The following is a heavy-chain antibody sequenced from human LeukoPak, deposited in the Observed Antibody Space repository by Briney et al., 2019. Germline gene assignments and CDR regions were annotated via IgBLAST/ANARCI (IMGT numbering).Heavy chain of an antibody. Sequence: GRSLRLSCAASGFTFSSYGMHWVPQAPGKGLEWVAVISYDGSNKYYADSVKGRFTISRDNSKNTLYLQMNSLRAEDTAVYYCAKEGDSGSYLFDYWGQGTLVTVSS. V-gene: IGHV3-30*18. J-gene: IGHJ4*02. D-gene: IGHD1-26*01. CDR2: ISYDGSNK. CDR1: GFTFSSYG. CDR3: AKEGDSGSYLFDY.